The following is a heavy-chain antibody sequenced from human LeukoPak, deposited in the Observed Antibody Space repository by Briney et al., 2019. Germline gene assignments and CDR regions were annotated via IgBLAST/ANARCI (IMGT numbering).Heavy chain of an antibody. J-gene: IGHJ4*02. Sequence: SETLSLTCTVSGGSISSSNYYWGWIRQPPGKGLEWIGTIYYSGDSYYNPSLKSRASISVDTSKNLFSLNVNSVTAADTAVYFCARHENIIMVPTAHAFDYWGQGALVTVSS. D-gene: IGHD2/OR15-2a*01. CDR1: GGSISSSNYY. CDR3: ARHENIIMVPTAHAFDY. V-gene: IGHV4-39*01. CDR2: IYYSGDS.